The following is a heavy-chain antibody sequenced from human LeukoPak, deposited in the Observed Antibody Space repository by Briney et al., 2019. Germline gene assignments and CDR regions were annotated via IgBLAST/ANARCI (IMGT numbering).Heavy chain of an antibody. J-gene: IGHJ4*02. Sequence: PGGSLRLSCETAGFTFSSYVMHWVRRTPGKGLVWVSRISHDGIISYADSVKGRFTISRDNAKNTLILQMNSLRAEDTAVYYCATEVVVITTSVETIDDYWGQGTLVTVSS. D-gene: IGHD3-22*01. CDR1: GFTFSSYV. V-gene: IGHV3-74*01. CDR3: ATEVVVITTSVETIDDY. CDR2: ISHDGII.